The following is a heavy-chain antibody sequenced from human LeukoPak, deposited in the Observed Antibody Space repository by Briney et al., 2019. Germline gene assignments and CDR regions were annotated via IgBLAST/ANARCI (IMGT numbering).Heavy chain of an antibody. CDR3: AKAGQYYYDSSGYRCRSYYFDY. Sequence: GGSLRLSCAASGFTFSSYWMSWVRQAPGKGLEWVSAISGSGGSTYYADSVKGRFTISRDNSKNTLYLQMNSLRAEDTAVYYCAKAGQYYYDSSGYRCRSYYFDYWGQGTLVTVSS. CDR2: ISGSGGST. D-gene: IGHD3-22*01. CDR1: GFTFSSYW. J-gene: IGHJ4*02. V-gene: IGHV3-23*01.